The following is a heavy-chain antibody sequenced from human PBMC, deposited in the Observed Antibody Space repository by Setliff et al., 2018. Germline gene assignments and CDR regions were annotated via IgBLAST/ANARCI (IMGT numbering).Heavy chain of an antibody. J-gene: IGHJ6*02. CDR1: GYTLTELS. Sequence: VASVKVSCKVSGYTLTELSRHWVRQAPGKGLEWMGGFDPEDGETIYAQKFQGRVTMTEDTSTDTAYMELSSLRSDDTAVYYCARAGLLWFGDQTYYYYGMDVWGQGTTVTVS. D-gene: IGHD3-10*01. CDR3: ARAGLLWFGDQTYYYYGMDV. CDR2: FDPEDGET. V-gene: IGHV1-24*01.